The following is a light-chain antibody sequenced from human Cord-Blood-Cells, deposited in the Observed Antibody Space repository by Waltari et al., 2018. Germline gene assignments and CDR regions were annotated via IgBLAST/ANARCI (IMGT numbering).Light chain of an antibody. CDR2: AVS. V-gene: IGLV2-11*01. CDR1: SSDVGGYNY. CDR3: CSYAGSYTLV. J-gene: IGLJ2*01. Sequence: QSALTQPRSVSGSPGQSVTISCTGTSSDVGGYNYVPWYQQHPGKAPKLMIYAVSKRPSGVPDRFSGSKSGNTASLTISGLQAEDEADYYCCSYAGSYTLVFGGGTKLTVL.